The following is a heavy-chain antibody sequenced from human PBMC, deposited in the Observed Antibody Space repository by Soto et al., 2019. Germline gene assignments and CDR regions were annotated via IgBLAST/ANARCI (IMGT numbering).Heavy chain of an antibody. CDR1: GGSISSYY. Sequence: LSLTCTVSGGSISSYYWSWIRQPPGKGLEWIGYIYYSGSTNYNPSLKSRVTISVDTSKNQLSLKLSSVTAADTAVYYCARDLNWGGGGAVAFDIWGQGTMVTVSS. CDR2: IYYSGST. CDR3: ARDLNWGGGGAVAFDI. D-gene: IGHD7-27*01. V-gene: IGHV4-59*01. J-gene: IGHJ3*02.